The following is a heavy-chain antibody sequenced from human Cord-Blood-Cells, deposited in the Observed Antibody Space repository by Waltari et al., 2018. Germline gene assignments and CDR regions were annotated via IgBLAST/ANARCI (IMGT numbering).Heavy chain of an antibody. V-gene: IGHV4-59*01. D-gene: IGHD1-1*01. J-gene: IGHJ4*02. CDR3: ARDRDWNFDY. Sequence: QVQLQESGPGLVKPSETLSLTCTVSGGSISSYYWSWIRPHPGKGLEWIGYIYYSGSTNYNPSLKSRVTISVDTSKNQFSLKLSSVTAADTAVYYCARDRDWNFDYWGQGTLVTVSS. CDR1: GGSISSYY. CDR2: IYYSGST.